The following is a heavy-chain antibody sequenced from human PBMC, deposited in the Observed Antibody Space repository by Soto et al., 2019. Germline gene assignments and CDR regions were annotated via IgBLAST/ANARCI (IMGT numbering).Heavy chain of an antibody. CDR2: ISGSGGST. Sequence: GGSLRLSCAASGFTFSSYAMSWVRQAPGKGLEWVSAISGSGGSTYYADSVKGRFTISRDNSKNTLYLQMNSLRAEDTAVYYCAKVFYYDSSGSAEYFQHWGQGTLVTVSS. CDR1: GFTFSSYA. D-gene: IGHD3-22*01. V-gene: IGHV3-23*01. J-gene: IGHJ1*01. CDR3: AKVFYYDSSGSAEYFQH.